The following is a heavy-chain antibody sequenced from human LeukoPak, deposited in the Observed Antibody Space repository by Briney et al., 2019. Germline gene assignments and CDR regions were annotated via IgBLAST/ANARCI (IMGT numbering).Heavy chain of an antibody. V-gene: IGHV1-2*02. J-gene: IGHJ4*02. CDR3: ARGVAAAGAKFFDY. CDR2: INPNNGGT. D-gene: IGHD6-13*01. CDR1: GYTFTVYY. Sequence: ASVKVSGKASGYTFTVYYIHWLRQAPGQGLERLGWINPNNGGTLYAQKFQGGVTMTRDTSISAVYMELNRLTADDTAVYYCARGVAAAGAKFFDYWGQGTLVTVSS.